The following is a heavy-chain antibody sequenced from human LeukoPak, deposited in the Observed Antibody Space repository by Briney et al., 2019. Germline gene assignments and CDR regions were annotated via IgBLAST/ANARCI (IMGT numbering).Heavy chain of an antibody. V-gene: IGHV4-59*01. Sequence: PSETLSLTCTVSGGSISSYYWGWIRQPPGKGLEYIGYIYYSGSTNYNPSLKSRVTISVDTSKNQFSLKLSSVTAADTAVYYCARETSQKGAHYMDVWGKGTTVTISS. CDR1: GGSISSYY. CDR3: ARETSQKGAHYMDV. D-gene: IGHD3-16*01. CDR2: IYYSGST. J-gene: IGHJ6*03.